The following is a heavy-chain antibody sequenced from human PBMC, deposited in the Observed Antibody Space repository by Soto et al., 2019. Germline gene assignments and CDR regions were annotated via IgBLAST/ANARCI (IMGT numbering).Heavy chain of an antibody. V-gene: IGHV3-53*01. D-gene: IGHD3-10*01. J-gene: IGHJ6*02. CDR2: IYSGGST. CDR1: GFTVSGNY. CDR3: ARDMGGXYGSGSQDYYYYYGMDV. Sequence: GGSLRLSCAASGFTVSGNYMSWVRQAPGKGLEWVSVIYSGGSTYYADSVKGRFTISRDNSKNTLYLQMNSLRAEDTAVYYCARDMGGXYGSGSQDYYYYYGMDVWGQGTTVTVSS.